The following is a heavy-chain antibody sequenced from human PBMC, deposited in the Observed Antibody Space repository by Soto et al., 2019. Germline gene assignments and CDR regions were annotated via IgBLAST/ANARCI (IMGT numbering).Heavy chain of an antibody. V-gene: IGHV4-31*03. CDR1: GGSISSAGYY. Sequence: SETLSLTCTVSGGSISSAGYYWAWIRQRPGKVLGWIGYIYSSATTYSNPSLKSRIAMSIDTSQNQFSLKLTSVTAADTAVYFCARGDWESSYQDSWGQGMLVTVSS. J-gene: IGHJ4*02. D-gene: IGHD3-16*02. CDR2: IYSSATT. CDR3: ARGDWESSYQDS.